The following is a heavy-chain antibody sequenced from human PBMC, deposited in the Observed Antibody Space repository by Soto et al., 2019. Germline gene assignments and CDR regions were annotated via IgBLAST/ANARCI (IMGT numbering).Heavy chain of an antibody. D-gene: IGHD6-19*01. CDR3: AKAPPTGYSSDMTDY. Sequence: PGGSLRLSCAASGFTFSGYGMHWVRQAPGKGLEWVAVISYDGSNKYYADSVKGRFTISRDNSKNTLYLQMNSLRAEDTAVYYCAKAPPTGYSSDMTDYWGQGTLVTVSS. J-gene: IGHJ4*02. V-gene: IGHV3-30*18. CDR1: GFTFSGYG. CDR2: ISYDGSNK.